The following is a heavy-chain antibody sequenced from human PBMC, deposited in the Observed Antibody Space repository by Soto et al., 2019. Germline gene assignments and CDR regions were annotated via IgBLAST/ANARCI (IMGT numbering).Heavy chain of an antibody. CDR2: INPGNGDT. CDR1: GYTSTSYT. J-gene: IGHJ6*02. CDR3: VTNQKAICTAMDI. V-gene: IGHV1-3*01. Sequence: ASVKVSCKASGYTSTSYTMHWVRQAPGQRFEWMGWINPGNGDTKYSEKFQGRVTITRDTSASTADMELSSVRSEDTAVYYCVTNQKAICTAMDIWTQATTVDISS.